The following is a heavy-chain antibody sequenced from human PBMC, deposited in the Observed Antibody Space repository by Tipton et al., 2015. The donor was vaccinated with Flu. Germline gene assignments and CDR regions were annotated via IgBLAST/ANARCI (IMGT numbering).Heavy chain of an antibody. D-gene: IGHD4-11*01. CDR1: GGFISSYY. V-gene: IGHV4-4*09. CDR2: IYHNQYT. Sequence: GLVKPSETLSLTCTVSGGFISSYYWNWIRQPPGKGLEWIGYIYHNQYTKYNPSLKSRVTISVDTSKSQFSLQLRSVTATDTAVHYCARRDFSNYVSEPKNWFHPWGQGTLVTVSS. J-gene: IGHJ5*02. CDR3: ARRDFSNYVSEPKNWFHP.